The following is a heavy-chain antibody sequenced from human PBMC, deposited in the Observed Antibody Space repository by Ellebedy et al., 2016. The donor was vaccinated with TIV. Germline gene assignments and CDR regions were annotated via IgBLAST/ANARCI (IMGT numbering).Heavy chain of an antibody. J-gene: IGHJ4*02. Sequence: PGGSLRLSCTVSGGSISTYYWSWIRQPPGKGLEWIGYIYYSGSTDYNPSLKSRVSISVDTSKSQVSLQLSSVTAADPAVYYCARHASDYYGSGSSEPFDYWGQGTLVTVSS. V-gene: IGHV4-59*08. CDR3: ARHASDYYGSGSSEPFDY. D-gene: IGHD3-10*01. CDR2: IYYSGST. CDR1: GGSISTYY.